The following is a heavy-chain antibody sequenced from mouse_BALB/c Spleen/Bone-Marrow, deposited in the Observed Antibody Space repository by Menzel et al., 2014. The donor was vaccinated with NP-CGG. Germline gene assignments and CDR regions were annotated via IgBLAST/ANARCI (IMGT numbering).Heavy chain of an antibody. V-gene: IGHV5-12*02. D-gene: IGHD2-13*01. Sequence: EVKLVESGGGLVRPGGSLKLSCATSGFTFSDYYMYWVRQTPEKRLEWVAYISNGGGSTYYPDTVKGRFTISRDNAKNTLYLQMSRLKSEDTAMYYCARQDYSYYYAMDYWGQGTSVTVSS. CDR3: ARQDYSYYYAMDY. CDR1: GFTFSDYY. J-gene: IGHJ4*01. CDR2: ISNGGGST.